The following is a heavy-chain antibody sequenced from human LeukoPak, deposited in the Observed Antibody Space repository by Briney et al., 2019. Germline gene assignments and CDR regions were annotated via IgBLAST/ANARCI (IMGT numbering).Heavy chain of an antibody. CDR1: GYTFTSYD. V-gene: IGHV1-8*01. D-gene: IGHD2-8*01. CDR2: MNPNSGNT. CDR3: ARERRSGILYDLPY. J-gene: IGHJ4*02. Sequence: ASVKVSCKASGYTFTSYDINWVRQATGQGLEWMGWMNPNSGNTGYAQKFQGRVTMTRNTSISTAYMELSSLRSEDTAVYYCARERRSGILYDLPYWGQGTLVTVSS.